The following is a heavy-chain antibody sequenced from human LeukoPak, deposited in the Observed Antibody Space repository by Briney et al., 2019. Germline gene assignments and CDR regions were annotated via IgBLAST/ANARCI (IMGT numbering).Heavy chain of an antibody. Sequence: GASVKVSCKASGYTFTSYDINWVRQATGQGLEWMGWMSPNSGNTGYAQKFQGRVTMTRNTSISTAYMELSSLRSEDTAVYYCARGRIARNWFDPWGQGTLVTVSS. CDR1: GYTFTSYD. CDR3: ARGRIARNWFDP. D-gene: IGHD2-15*01. J-gene: IGHJ5*02. CDR2: MSPNSGNT. V-gene: IGHV1-8*01.